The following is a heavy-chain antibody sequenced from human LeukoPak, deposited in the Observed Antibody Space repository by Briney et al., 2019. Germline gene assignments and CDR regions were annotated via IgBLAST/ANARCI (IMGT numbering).Heavy chain of an antibody. CDR2: ISGSSRRI. CDR1: GFTFDDYA. Sequence: GGSLRLSCAASGFTFDDYAMHWVRQAPGKGLEYVSSISGSSRRIYYADSVKGRFTISRDNTKSSLYLQMNSLRVEDMAVYYCARGYCGGDCYGDWGQGTLVTVSS. V-gene: IGHV3-21*01. D-gene: IGHD2-21*02. J-gene: IGHJ1*01. CDR3: ARGYCGGDCYGD.